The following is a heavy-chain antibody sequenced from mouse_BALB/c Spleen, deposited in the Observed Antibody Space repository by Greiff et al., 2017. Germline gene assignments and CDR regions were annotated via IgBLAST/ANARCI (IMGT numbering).Heavy chain of an antibody. CDR2: ISYSGST. CDR3: ARGALYAMDY. Sequence: EVKLVESGPGLVKPSQSLSLSCTVTGYSFTSDYVWKWIRQLPGNKLGWMVHISYSGSTSYNPSFKSQITITQDTSKNQFFLQLNTVTAEDTATYYCARGALYAMDYWGQGTSVTVSS. CDR1: GYSFTSDYV. J-gene: IGHJ4*01. V-gene: IGHV3-2*02.